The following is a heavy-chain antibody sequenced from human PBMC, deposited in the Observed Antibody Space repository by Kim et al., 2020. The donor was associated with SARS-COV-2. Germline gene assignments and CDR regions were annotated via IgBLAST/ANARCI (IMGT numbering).Heavy chain of an antibody. D-gene: IGHD6-19*01. CDR2: MNPNSGNT. CDR3: ARGGSKGAVADKYGMDV. V-gene: IGHV1-8*01. J-gene: IGHJ6*02. CDR1: GYTFTSYD. Sequence: ASVKVSCKASGYTFTSYDINWVRQATGQGLEWMGWMNPNSGNTGYAQKFQGRVTMTRNTSISTAYMELSSLRSEDTAVYYCARGGSKGAVADKYGMDVWGQGTTVTVSS.